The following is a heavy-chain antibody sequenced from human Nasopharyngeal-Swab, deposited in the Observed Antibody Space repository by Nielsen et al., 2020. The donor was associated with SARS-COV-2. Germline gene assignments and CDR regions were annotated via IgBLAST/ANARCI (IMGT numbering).Heavy chain of an antibody. CDR1: GYSISSGYY. Sequence: GSLRLSCTVSGYSISSGYYWGWIRQPPGKGLEWIGSIYHTGSTYYNPSLKSRVTISVDTSKNQFSLKLSSVTAADTAVYYCARVGHNYDFWSGYSEWFDPWGQGTLVTVSS. J-gene: IGHJ5*02. CDR3: ARVGHNYDFWSGYSEWFDP. CDR2: IYHTGST. D-gene: IGHD3-3*01. V-gene: IGHV4-38-2*02.